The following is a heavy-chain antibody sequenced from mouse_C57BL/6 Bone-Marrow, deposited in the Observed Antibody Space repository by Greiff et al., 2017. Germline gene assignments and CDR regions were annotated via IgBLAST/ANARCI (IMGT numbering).Heavy chain of an antibody. J-gene: IGHJ1*03. V-gene: IGHV1-52*01. Sequence: QVQLQQPGAELVRPGSSVKLSCKASGYTFTSYWMHWVKQRPIQGLEWIGNIDPSDSETHYNQKFKDKATLTVDKSSSTAYMQLSSLTSEASAVYYCARVRDYYSSCYFDVWGTGTTVTVSS. CDR2: IDPSDSET. D-gene: IGHD2-12*01. CDR3: ARVRDYYSSCYFDV. CDR1: GYTFTSYW.